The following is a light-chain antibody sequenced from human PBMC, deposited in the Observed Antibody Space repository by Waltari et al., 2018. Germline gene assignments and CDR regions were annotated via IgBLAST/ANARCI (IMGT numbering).Light chain of an antibody. CDR1: QYISSNY. CDR2: DAS. Sequence: EVVLTQSPGTLSLSPGETATLSCRASQYISSNYLAWYQQRPGQAPRLLIYDASNRATGIADRFSGSGSGTDFTLTSSRLEPEDFAVFYCQQYGNSPVTFGGGTKVEIK. J-gene: IGKJ4*01. CDR3: QQYGNSPVT. V-gene: IGKV3-20*01.